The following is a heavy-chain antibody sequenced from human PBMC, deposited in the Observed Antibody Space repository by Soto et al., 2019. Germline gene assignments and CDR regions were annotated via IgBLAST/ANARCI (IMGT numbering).Heavy chain of an antibody. CDR3: VPDVVVIASYVAD. Sequence: GGSLRLSCAVSGFTFIRYSMNWVRQAPGKGLQWISFISNSGAMTNYADSVKGRFTISRDNAKNELYLEMNSLRDEDTAVYYCVPDVVVIASYVADWGQGTLVTVSS. CDR2: ISNSGAMT. J-gene: IGHJ4*02. V-gene: IGHV3-48*02. D-gene: IGHD2-21*01. CDR1: GFTFIRYS.